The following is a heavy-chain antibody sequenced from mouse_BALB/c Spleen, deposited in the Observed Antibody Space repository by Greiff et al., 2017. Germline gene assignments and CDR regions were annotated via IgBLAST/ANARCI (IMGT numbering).Heavy chain of an antibody. Sequence: EVKLEESGPGLVKPSQSLSLTCTVTGYSITSDYAWNWIRQFPGNKLEWMGYISYSGSTSYNPSLKSRISITRDTSKNQFFLQLNSVTTEDTATYYCARDGCHYYGYEAYFDYWGQGTTLTVSS. CDR2: ISYSGST. CDR3: ARDGCHYYGYEAYFDY. V-gene: IGHV3-2*02. J-gene: IGHJ2*01. D-gene: IGHD1-2*01. CDR1: GYSITSDYA.